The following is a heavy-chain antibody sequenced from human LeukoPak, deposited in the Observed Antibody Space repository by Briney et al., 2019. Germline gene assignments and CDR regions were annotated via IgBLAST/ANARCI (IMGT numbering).Heavy chain of an antibody. CDR3: AKDIGSYYDY. J-gene: IGHJ4*02. Sequence: GGSLRLSCAASGFTVSSNYMSWVRQAPGKGLEWVSIIYSGGSTFYADSVKGRFTISRDNSKNTLCLQMNSLRAEDTAVYYCAKDIGSYYDYWGQGILVTVSS. D-gene: IGHD3-10*01. V-gene: IGHV3-53*01. CDR2: IYSGGST. CDR1: GFTVSSNY.